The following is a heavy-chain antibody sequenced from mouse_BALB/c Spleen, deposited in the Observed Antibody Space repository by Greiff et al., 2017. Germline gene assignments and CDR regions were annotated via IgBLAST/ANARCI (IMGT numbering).Heavy chain of an antibody. D-gene: IGHD2-14*01. Sequence: EVQLQESGPSLVKPSQTLSLNCSVTGDSITSGYWNWIRKFPGNKLEYMGYISYSGSTYYNPSLKSRISITRDTSKNQYYLQLNSVTTEDTATYYCANHRYDDYYAMDYWGQGTSVTVSS. CDR1: GDSITSGY. CDR3: ANHRYDDYYAMDY. V-gene: IGHV3-8*02. CDR2: ISYSGST. J-gene: IGHJ4*01.